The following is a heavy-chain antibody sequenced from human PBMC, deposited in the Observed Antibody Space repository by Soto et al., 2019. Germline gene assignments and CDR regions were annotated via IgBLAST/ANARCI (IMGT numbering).Heavy chain of an antibody. CDR3: AIRASYYDSSGYFDY. CDR2: IYYSGST. D-gene: IGHD3-22*01. Sequence: PSETLSLTCTVSGGTISSWYWSWIRQPPGKGLEWIGYIYYSGSTNCNPSLKSRVTISVDTSKNQFSLQMNSLRAEDTAVYYCAIRASYYDSSGYFDYWGQGTLVTVSS. J-gene: IGHJ4*02. CDR1: GGTISSWY. V-gene: IGHV4-59*12.